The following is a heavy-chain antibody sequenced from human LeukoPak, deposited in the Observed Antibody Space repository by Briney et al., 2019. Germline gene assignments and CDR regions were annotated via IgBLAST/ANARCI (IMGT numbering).Heavy chain of an antibody. CDR3: AAWGLHNY. CDR2: INLSGSAQ. J-gene: IGHJ4*02. Sequence: PGGSLRLSCSASGFAFSAYWMNWVRQAPGKGQEWVANINLSGSAQYYVDSVKGRCTISRDNAKSSLYLQMNSLRVEDTAVYYCAAWGLHNYWGQGTLVTVSS. D-gene: IGHD7-27*01. V-gene: IGHV3-7*01. CDR1: GFAFSAYW.